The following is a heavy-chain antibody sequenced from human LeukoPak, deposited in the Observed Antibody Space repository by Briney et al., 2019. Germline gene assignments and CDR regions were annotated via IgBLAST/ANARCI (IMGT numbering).Heavy chain of an antibody. D-gene: IGHD2-2*01. CDR3: ARASSFPAAQSWDYYYYYYMDV. CDR1: GGSITTNSSY. V-gene: IGHV4-39*07. CDR2: VYFRGST. Sequence: LETLSLTCSVSGGSITTNSSYWGWIRQPPEKGLEWIVTVYFRGSTYYNPSLKSRVTISVDTSKNQFSLKLSSVTAADTAVYYCARASSFPAAQSWDYYYYYYMDVWGKGTTVTVSS. J-gene: IGHJ6*03.